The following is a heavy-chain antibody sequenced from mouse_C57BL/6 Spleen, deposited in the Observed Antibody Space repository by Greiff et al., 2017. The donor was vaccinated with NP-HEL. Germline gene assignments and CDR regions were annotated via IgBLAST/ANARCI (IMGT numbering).Heavy chain of an antibody. V-gene: IGHV5-9-1*02. CDR3: TRDYYGSSHWYFDV. CDR1: GFTFSSYA. J-gene: IGHJ1*03. Sequence: EVKVVESGEGLVKPGGSLKLSCAASGFTFSSYAMSWVRQTPEKRLEWVAYISSGGDYIYYADTVKGRVTISRDNARNTLYLQMSSLKSEDTAMYYCTRDYYGSSHWYFDVWGTGTTVTVSS. CDR2: ISSGGDYI. D-gene: IGHD1-1*01.